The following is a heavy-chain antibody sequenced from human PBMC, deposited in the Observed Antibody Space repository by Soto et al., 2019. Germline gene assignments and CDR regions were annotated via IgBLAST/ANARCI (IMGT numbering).Heavy chain of an antibody. V-gene: IGHV4-59*08. D-gene: IGHD3-10*01. CDR3: ARLRYYYGSPGFDP. CDR1: GGSISSYY. J-gene: IGHJ5*02. CDR2: IYYSGST. Sequence: SETLSLTCTVSGGSISSYYWSWIRQPPGKGLEWIGYIYYSGSTNYNPSLKSRVTISVDTSKNQFSLKLSSVTAADTAVYYCARLRYYYGSPGFDPWGQGTLVPVSP.